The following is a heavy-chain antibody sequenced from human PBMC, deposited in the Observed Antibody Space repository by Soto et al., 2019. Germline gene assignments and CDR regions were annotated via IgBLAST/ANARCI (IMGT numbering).Heavy chain of an antibody. CDR1: GYTFTSYA. V-gene: IGHV1-3*01. CDR2: INAGNGNT. CDR3: ARLDIAASGTGYYYYYGMDV. J-gene: IGHJ6*02. Sequence: QVQLVQSGAEVKKPGASVKVSCKASGYTFTSYAMHWVRQAPGQRLEWMGWINAGNGNTKYSQKFQGRVTITRDTSASTAYMELSSLRSEDTAVYYCARLDIAASGTGYYYYYGMDVLGQGTTVTVSS. D-gene: IGHD6-13*01.